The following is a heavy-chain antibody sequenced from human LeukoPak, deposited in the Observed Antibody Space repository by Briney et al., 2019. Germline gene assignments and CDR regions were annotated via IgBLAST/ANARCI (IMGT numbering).Heavy chain of an antibody. D-gene: IGHD1-14*01. Sequence: ASVKVSCKASGYTFTSYAMHWVRQAPGQRLEWMGWINAGNGNTKYSQEFQGRVTMTTDTSTSTVYMELRSLRSDDTAVYYCASAREPVECDYWGQGTLVTVSS. J-gene: IGHJ4*02. CDR1: GYTFTSYA. V-gene: IGHV1-3*01. CDR2: INAGNGNT. CDR3: ASAREPVECDY.